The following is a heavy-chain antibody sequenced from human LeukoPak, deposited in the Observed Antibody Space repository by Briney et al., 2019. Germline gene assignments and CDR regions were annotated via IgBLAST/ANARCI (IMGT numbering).Heavy chain of an antibody. CDR2: MYYSGST. D-gene: IGHD5-24*01. V-gene: IGHV4-39*07. J-gene: IGHJ4*02. CDR3: ARGDPLEVLATIGYFDY. Sequence: SETLSLTCTVSGGSISSSSYYWGWIRQPPGKRPEWIGSMYYSGSTYYNPSLRSRITISVDTSENQLSLKLFSVTAADTAVYYCARGDPLEVLATIGYFDYWGQGTLVTVSS. CDR1: GGSISSSSYY.